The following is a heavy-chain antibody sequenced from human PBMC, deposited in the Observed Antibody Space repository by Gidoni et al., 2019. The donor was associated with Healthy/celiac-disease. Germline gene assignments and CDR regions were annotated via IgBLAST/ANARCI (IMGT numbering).Heavy chain of an antibody. Sequence: EVQLVESGGGLVKPGVSLRLSCAASGFTFSSYSMNWVRQAPGKGLEWFSSISSSSSYIYYADSVKGRFTISRDNAKNSLYLQMNSLRAEDTAVYYCARVAPAAVSDYWGQGTLVTVSS. CDR2: ISSSSSYI. V-gene: IGHV3-21*01. J-gene: IGHJ4*02. CDR1: GFTFSSYS. CDR3: ARVAPAAVSDY. D-gene: IGHD2-2*01.